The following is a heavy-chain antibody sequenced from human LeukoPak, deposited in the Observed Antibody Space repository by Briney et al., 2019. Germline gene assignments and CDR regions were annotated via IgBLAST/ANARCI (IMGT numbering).Heavy chain of an antibody. CDR3: ARVGDHFHWYLDL. J-gene: IGHJ2*01. V-gene: IGHV3-53*01. CDR1: GLTVSTNY. CDR2: LYSGSST. D-gene: IGHD3-3*02. Sequence: GGSLRLSCAASGLTVSTNYINWVRQAPGKGLEWVSILYSGSSTYYADSVEGRFTISRDSSKNTLFLQMNDLRAEDTAVYYCARVGDHFHWYLDLWGRGTLVTVSS.